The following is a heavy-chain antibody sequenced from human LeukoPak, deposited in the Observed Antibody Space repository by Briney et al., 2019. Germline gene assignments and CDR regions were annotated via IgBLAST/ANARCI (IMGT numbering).Heavy chain of an antibody. J-gene: IGHJ4*02. CDR2: IRTKAYGETS. Sequence: GGSLRLSCAGSGFNFGESPISWVRQAPGRWLEWVAFIRTKAYGETSEYAASVKGRLTMSRDDSKSVAYLQMNSLKSEDTAVYYCTRDPPQAGGYWGQGTLVTVSS. V-gene: IGHV3-49*04. CDR1: GFNFGESP. CDR3: TRDPPQAGGY. D-gene: IGHD3-10*01.